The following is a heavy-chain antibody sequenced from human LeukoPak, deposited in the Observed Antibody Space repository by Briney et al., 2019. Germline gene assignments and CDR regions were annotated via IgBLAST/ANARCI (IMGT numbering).Heavy chain of an antibody. Sequence: ASVKVSCKASGYTFTSYYMHWVRQPPGQGLEWMGIINPSGGSTSYAQKFQGRVTMTRDTSTSTVYMELSSLRSEDTAVYYCARAGRSDYYDSSGYPSFYFDYWGQGTLVTVSS. D-gene: IGHD3-22*01. V-gene: IGHV1-46*01. CDR2: INPSGGST. CDR3: ARAGRSDYYDSSGYPSFYFDY. CDR1: GYTFTSYY. J-gene: IGHJ4*02.